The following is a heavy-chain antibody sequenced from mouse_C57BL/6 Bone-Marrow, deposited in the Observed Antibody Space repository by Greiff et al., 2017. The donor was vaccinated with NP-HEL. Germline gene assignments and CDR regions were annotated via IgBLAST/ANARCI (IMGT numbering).Heavy chain of an antibody. J-gene: IGHJ4*01. CDR2: LNPYNGGT. Sequence: VQLQQSGPVLVKPGASVKMSCKASGYTFTDYYMNWVKQSHGKSLEWIGVLNPYNGGTSYNQKFKGKATLTVDKSSSTAYMELNSLTSEDSAVYYCARDPDGYYPYYYAMDYWGQGTSVTVSS. CDR3: ARDPDGYYPYYYAMDY. D-gene: IGHD2-3*01. CDR1: GYTFTDYY. V-gene: IGHV1-19*01.